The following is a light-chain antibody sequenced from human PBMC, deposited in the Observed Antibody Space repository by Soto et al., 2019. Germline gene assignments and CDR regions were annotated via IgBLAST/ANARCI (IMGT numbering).Light chain of an antibody. V-gene: IGKV3-15*01. CDR3: QQYKNWPPTT. Sequence: EIVRTQSPATLSVSPGERATLSCRASQSVSSNLAWYQQQPCQAPRLLIYGASTRATGIPARFSGSGSGTEFTPTISSLQSEDFAVYYCQQYKNWPPTTFGQGTKVDIK. J-gene: IGKJ1*01. CDR1: QSVSSN. CDR2: GAS.